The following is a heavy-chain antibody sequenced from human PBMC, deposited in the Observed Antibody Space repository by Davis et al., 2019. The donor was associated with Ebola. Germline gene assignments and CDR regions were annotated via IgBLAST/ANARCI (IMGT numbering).Heavy chain of an antibody. Sequence: PGGSLRLSCAASGFTFSSYAMSWVRQAPGKGLEWVSSISSSSSYIYYADSVKGRFTISRDNAKNSLYLQMNSLRAEDTAVYYCARVWNDYGSGSYYDYWGQGILVTVSS. V-gene: IGHV3-21*04. D-gene: IGHD3-10*01. J-gene: IGHJ4*02. CDR3: ARVWNDYGSGSYYDY. CDR1: GFTFSSYA. CDR2: ISSSSSYI.